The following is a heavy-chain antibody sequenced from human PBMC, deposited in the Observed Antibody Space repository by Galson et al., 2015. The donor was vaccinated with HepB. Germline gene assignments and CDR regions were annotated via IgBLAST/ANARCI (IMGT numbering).Heavy chain of an antibody. Sequence: LTCTVSGGSIDSYYWSWIRQPPGKGLEWIGHMYYSGGTNYNPSLKSRVTMSLDMPKNQFSLKLTSVTAADTAVYYCVRDSGIVGATGYDFEYWGQGALVTVSS. J-gene: IGHJ4*02. CDR3: VRDSGIVGATGYDFEY. CDR1: GGSIDSYY. D-gene: IGHD1-26*01. V-gene: IGHV4-4*08. CDR2: MYYSGGT.